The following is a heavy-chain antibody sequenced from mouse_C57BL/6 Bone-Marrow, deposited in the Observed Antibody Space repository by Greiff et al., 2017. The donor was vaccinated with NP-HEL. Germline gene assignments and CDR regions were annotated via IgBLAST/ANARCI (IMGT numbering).Heavy chain of an antibody. CDR2: INPSNGGT. Sequence: VQLQQPGTELVKPGASVKLSCKASGYTFTSYWMHWVKQRPGQGLEWIGNINPSNGGTNYNEKFKSKATLTVDKSSSTAYMQLSSLTSEDSAVYYCARSGNYYYGSSCAMDCWGQGTSVTVSS. V-gene: IGHV1-53*01. CDR3: ARSGNYYYGSSCAMDC. D-gene: IGHD1-1*01. CDR1: GYTFTSYW. J-gene: IGHJ4*01.